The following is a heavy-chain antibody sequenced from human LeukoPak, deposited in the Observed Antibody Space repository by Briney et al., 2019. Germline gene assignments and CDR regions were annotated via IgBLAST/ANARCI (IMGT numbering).Heavy chain of an antibody. Sequence: SETLSLTCTVSGGSISNYYWSWIRQPAGQGLEWIGRIYRSGTTIYNPSLKSRVTMSVYTSKNQFSLKLSSVTAADTAVYFCASGSSGYDPWGQGTLVTVSS. J-gene: IGHJ5*02. CDR2: IYRSGTT. CDR1: GGSISNYY. V-gene: IGHV4-4*07. D-gene: IGHD5-12*01. CDR3: ASGSSGYDP.